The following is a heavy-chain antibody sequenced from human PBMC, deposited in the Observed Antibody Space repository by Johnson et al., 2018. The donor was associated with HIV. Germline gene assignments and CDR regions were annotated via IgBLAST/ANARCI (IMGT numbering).Heavy chain of an antibody. Sequence: VQLVESGGGVVRPGGSLRLSCVVSGFTFDDYGMSWVRQAPGKGLEWVSGINWNGGSTGYVASVEGRFTISRDNAKNSLYLQMNSLKVEDTAVYYCVRDDGSDYEAFDIWGQGTMVTVSS. CDR2: INWNGGST. V-gene: IGHV3-20*04. J-gene: IGHJ3*02. D-gene: IGHD2-21*01. CDR1: GFTFDDYG. CDR3: VRDDGSDYEAFDI.